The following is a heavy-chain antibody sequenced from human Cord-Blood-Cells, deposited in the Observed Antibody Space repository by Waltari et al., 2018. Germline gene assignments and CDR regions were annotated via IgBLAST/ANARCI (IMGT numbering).Heavy chain of an antibody. CDR1: GGSFSGYY. J-gene: IGHJ5*02. CDR2: INHSGST. CDR3: ARHGMAPNWFDP. D-gene: IGHD1-26*01. V-gene: IGHV4-34*01. Sequence: QVQLQQWGAGLLKPSETLSLTCAVYGGSFSGYYWSWIRQPPGKGLEWIGEINHSGSTNDNPALKSRVTISGDTSKNQVSLKLSSVTAADTAVYYCARHGMAPNWFDPWGQGTLVTVSS.